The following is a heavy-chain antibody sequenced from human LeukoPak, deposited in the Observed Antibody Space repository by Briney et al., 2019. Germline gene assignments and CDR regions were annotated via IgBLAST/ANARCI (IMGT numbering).Heavy chain of an antibody. V-gene: IGHV3-74*01. CDR1: GFTFSSYW. D-gene: IGHD3-16*01. Sequence: GGSLRLSCAASGFTFSSYWMHWVRQAPGKGLVWVSRIDTDGTDTTYADSVKGRFTISRDNAKNTLYLQMHSLRAEDTAVYYCARPRAYDSRDLDFWGQGTLVIVSS. CDR3: ARPRAYDSRDLDF. J-gene: IGHJ4*02. CDR2: IDTDGTDT.